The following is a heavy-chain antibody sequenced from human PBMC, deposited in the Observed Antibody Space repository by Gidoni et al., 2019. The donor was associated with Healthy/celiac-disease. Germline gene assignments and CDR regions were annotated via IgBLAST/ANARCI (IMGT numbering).Heavy chain of an antibody. Sequence: QVQLQESGPGLVKPSQTLSLTCTVSGGSISSGSYYWSWIRQPAGKGLEWIGRIYTSGSTNYNPSLKSRVTISVDTSKNQFSLKLSSVTAADTAVYYCARERGGYSSDGWFDPWGQGTLVTVSS. CDR3: ARERGGYSSDGWFDP. CDR2: IYTSGST. J-gene: IGHJ5*02. CDR1: GGSISSGSYY. V-gene: IGHV4-61*02. D-gene: IGHD6-19*01.